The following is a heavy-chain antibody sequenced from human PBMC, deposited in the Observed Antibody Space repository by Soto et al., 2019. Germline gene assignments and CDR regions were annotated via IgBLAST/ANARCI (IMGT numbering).Heavy chain of an antibody. CDR3: ARDGTYYYDSSGYSFDY. D-gene: IGHD3-22*01. CDR1: GYTFTSYG. J-gene: IGHJ4*02. Sequence: GASVKVSCKASGYTFTSYGISWVRQAPGQGLEWMGWISAYNGITNYAQKFQGRVTITADKSTSTAYMELSSLRSEDTAVYYCARDGTYYYDSSGYSFDYWGQGTLVTVSS. V-gene: IGHV1-18*01. CDR2: ISAYNGIT.